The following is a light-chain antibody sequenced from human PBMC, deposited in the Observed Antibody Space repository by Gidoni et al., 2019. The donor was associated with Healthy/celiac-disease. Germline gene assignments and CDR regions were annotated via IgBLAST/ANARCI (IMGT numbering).Light chain of an antibody. J-gene: IGKJ2*01. CDR3: QQYNNWPPMYT. CDR2: GAS. CDR1: QSVSSN. V-gene: IGKV3-15*01. Sequence: ERVMTQSPATLSVSPGERATLSCRASQSVSSNLAWYQQNPGQAPRLLIYGASTRATGIPARFRGSGSGTEFTLTISSLQSEDFAVYYCQQYNNWPPMYTFGQGTKLEIK.